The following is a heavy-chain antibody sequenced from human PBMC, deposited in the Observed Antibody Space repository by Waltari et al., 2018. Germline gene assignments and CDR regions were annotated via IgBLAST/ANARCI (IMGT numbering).Heavy chain of an antibody. J-gene: IGHJ4*02. CDR1: GYTFTSYA. CDR3: ARARGYSSSSWDYYFDY. V-gene: IGHV7-4-1*02. CDR2: INPNTGTP. D-gene: IGHD6-6*01. Sequence: VQLVQSGSELKKPGASVKVSCKASGYTFTSYAMNWVRPALGHGLVWVGGINPNTGTPTYAQGFTGRFVFSLDTSVSTAYLQISSLKAEDTAVYYCARARGYSSSSWDYYFDYWGQGTLVTVSS.